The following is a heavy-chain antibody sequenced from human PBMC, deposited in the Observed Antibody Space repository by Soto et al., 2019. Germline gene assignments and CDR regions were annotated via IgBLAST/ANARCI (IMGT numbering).Heavy chain of an antibody. CDR2: IWYDGSNK. CDR3: ARGGTTVTLGDGIDV. J-gene: IGHJ6*02. Sequence: GGSLRLSCAASGFTFSSYGMHWVRQAPGKGLEWVAVIWYDGSNKYYADSVKGRFTISRDNSKNTLYLQMNSLRAEDTAVYYCARGGTTVTLGDGIDVWGQGTTVTVSS. D-gene: IGHD4-17*01. V-gene: IGHV3-33*01. CDR1: GFTFSSYG.